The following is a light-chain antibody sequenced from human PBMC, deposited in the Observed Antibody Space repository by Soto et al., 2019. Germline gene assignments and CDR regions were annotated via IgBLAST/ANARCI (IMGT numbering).Light chain of an antibody. J-gene: IGKJ5*01. CDR2: DAS. CDR3: QQYNNWPIT. CDR1: QSVRSN. V-gene: IGKV3D-15*01. Sequence: MVMTHSPATLSASAWYRFTLSFRASQSVRSNSAWYQQKPGQAPRLLIYDASNRATGIPARFSGSGSGTDFTLTISSLQSEDFAVYYCQQYNNWPITFGQGTRLEIK.